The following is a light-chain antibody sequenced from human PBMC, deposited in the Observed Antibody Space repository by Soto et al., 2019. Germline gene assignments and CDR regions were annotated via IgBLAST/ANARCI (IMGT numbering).Light chain of an antibody. CDR2: GAS. J-gene: IGKJ1*01. V-gene: IGKV3-15*01. Sequence: EIVMTQSPATLSLSPGERAALSCRASQLVFDNLAWYQQKPGQTPRLLIYGASTRATGVPARFSGSGSGTEFTLTISSLQSEDFAVYYCQQYYNLWTFGQGTKVEIK. CDR3: QQYYNLWT. CDR1: QLVFDN.